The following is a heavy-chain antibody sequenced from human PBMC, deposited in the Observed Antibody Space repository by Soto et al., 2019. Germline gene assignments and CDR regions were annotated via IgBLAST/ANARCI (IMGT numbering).Heavy chain of an antibody. CDR2: INPNGGDT. J-gene: IGHJ4*02. V-gene: IGHV1-46*01. Sequence: QVQLVQSGAAVKNPGASVKVSCKASGYTFTYYHVHWVRQAPGQGLEWMGIINPNGGDTTYAQKFQGRVTMTRDTSTSTVYMEVSSLRSEDTAIYDCARVPYSYGFLFYLDFWGQGTLVTVSS. CDR3: ARVPYSYGFLFYLDF. D-gene: IGHD5-18*01. CDR1: GYTFTYYH.